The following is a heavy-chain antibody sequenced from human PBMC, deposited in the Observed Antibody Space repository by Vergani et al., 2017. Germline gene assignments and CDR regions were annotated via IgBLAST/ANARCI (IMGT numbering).Heavy chain of an antibody. J-gene: IGHJ4*02. Sequence: QVQLQESGPGLVKPSETLSLTCAVSGYSISSGYYWGWIRQPPGKGLEWIGSIYHSGSTYYNPSLKSRVTISVDTSKNQFSLKLSSVIAADTAVYYCARRFSGSLDYWGQGTLVTVSS. CDR2: IYHSGST. CDR3: ARRFSGSLDY. D-gene: IGHD1-26*01. V-gene: IGHV4-38-2*01. CDR1: GYSISSGYY.